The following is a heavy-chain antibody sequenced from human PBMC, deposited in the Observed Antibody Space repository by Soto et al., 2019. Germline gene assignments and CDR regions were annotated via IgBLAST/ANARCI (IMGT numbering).Heavy chain of an antibody. D-gene: IGHD2-15*01. V-gene: IGHV4-39*01. CDR1: GXSFSSSYYY. CDR3: APLSVSLSGPYGIHV. J-gene: IGHJ6*02. CDR2: MFYSGLT. Sequence: XTLSLRCSVSGXSFSSSYYYWAWIRQPPGKGLEWIGSMFYSGLTYYNPSLKSRVTLSVDTSKKQFSVRLNSVTAADTAVYYCAPLSVSLSGPYGIHVWGQGTTVTVSS.